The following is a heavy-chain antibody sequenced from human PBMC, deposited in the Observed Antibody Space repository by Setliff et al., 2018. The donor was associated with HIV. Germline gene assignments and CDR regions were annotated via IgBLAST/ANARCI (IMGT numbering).Heavy chain of an antibody. V-gene: IGHV1-18*01. CDR3: ARGYYNFWSGYYDSRFPNPIDAFDI. Sequence: ASVKVSCKASGYTFTSYGMNWVRQAPGQGLEWMGWISAYNGNTNYAQKLQGRVTMTTDTSTSTAYMELRSLRSDDTAVYYCARGYYNFWSGYYDSRFPNPIDAFDIWGQGTTVTVSS. CDR1: GYTFTSYG. J-gene: IGHJ3*02. CDR2: ISAYNGNT. D-gene: IGHD3-3*01.